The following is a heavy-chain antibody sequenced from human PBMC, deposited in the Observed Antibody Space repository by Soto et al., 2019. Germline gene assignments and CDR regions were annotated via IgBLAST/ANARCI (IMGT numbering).Heavy chain of an antibody. CDR3: ARHFSVDYFDD. CDR2: IYYSGST. CDR1: GGSIISYY. V-gene: IGHV4-59*08. Sequence: SETLSLTCTVSGGSIISYYWSWIRQPPGKGLEWIGYIYYSGSTNYNPSLKSRVTISVDTSKNQFSLKLSSVTAADTAVYYCARHFSVDYFDDWGQGALVTVSS. J-gene: IGHJ4*02.